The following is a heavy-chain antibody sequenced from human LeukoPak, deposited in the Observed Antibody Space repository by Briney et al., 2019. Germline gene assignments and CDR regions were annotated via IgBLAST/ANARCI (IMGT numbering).Heavy chain of an antibody. J-gene: IGHJ4*02. Sequence: ASVKVSCKASGYTFTNFGISWVRQAPGQGLEWMGWISAYNGNTNYAQKLQGRITMITDTSTNTAYMELRSLRSDDTAVYYCSRSGPGSCSGGSCYSNYWGQGTLVTVSS. CDR3: SRSGPGSCSGGSCYSNY. D-gene: IGHD2-15*01. CDR1: GYTFTNFG. V-gene: IGHV1-18*01. CDR2: ISAYNGNT.